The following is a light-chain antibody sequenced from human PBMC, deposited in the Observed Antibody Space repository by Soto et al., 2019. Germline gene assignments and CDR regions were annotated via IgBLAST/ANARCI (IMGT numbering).Light chain of an antibody. Sequence: QSVLTQPASVSGSPGQSIAISCTGTSSDVGGYNYVSWYQQHPGKAPKLMIYDVSNRPSGFSDRFSGSKSGNTASLTISGLQAEDEADYYCSSHTTSSTRVFGTGTKVTVL. V-gene: IGLV2-14*03. CDR2: DVS. CDR3: SSHTTSSTRV. J-gene: IGLJ1*01. CDR1: SSDVGGYNY.